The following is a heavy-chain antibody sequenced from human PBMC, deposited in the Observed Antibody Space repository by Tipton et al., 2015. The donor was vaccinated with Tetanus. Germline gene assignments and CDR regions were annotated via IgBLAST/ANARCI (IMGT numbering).Heavy chain of an antibody. Sequence: GLVKPSETLSLTCTVSGASISSYYWSWIRQPPGKGLEWIGYIYYSGSTNYNPSLKSRVTISVDTSKNQFSLKLSSVTAADTAVYYCARAGGGSWGNFDYWGQGTLVTVSS. J-gene: IGHJ4*02. D-gene: IGHD6-13*01. V-gene: IGHV4-59*01. CDR2: IYYSGST. CDR1: GASISSYY. CDR3: ARAGGGSWGNFDY.